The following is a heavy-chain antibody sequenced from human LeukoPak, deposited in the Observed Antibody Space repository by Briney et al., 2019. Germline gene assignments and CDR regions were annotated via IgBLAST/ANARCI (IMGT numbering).Heavy chain of an antibody. Sequence: GGSLRLSCAASGFTVSSNYMSWVRQAPGKGLEWVSVIYSGGSTYYADSVKGRFAISRDNSKNTLYLQMNSLRAEDTAVYYCARDAVSDDSSCPSRHGMDVWGQGTTVTVSS. CDR2: IYSGGST. J-gene: IGHJ6*02. CDR1: GFTVSSNY. CDR3: ARDAVSDDSSCPSRHGMDV. V-gene: IGHV3-66*01. D-gene: IGHD3-22*01.